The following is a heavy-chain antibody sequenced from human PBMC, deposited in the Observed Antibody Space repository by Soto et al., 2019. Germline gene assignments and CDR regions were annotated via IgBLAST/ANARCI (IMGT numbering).Heavy chain of an antibody. V-gene: IGHV2-5*02. Sequence: SGPTLVNPTQTLTLTCSLSGFSVSSNGARVGWIRQPPGKALEWLALIYWDDDKKYNPSLKSRLTITKDTSENQVVLTLTDVDPADTATYYCVHGTLGSYGHVYFDYWGQGTLVTVSS. CDR2: IYWDDDK. D-gene: IGHD5-18*01. J-gene: IGHJ4*02. CDR1: GFSVSSNGAR. CDR3: VHGTLGSYGHVYFDY.